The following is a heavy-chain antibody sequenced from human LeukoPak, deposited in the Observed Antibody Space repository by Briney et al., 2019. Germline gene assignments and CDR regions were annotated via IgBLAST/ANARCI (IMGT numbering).Heavy chain of an antibody. CDR3: AKDSGWILFDD. CDR1: GFTFSNHN. Sequence: GGSLRLSCAASGFTFSNHNMNWVRQAPGKGLEWVSYISSSSSTIYYADSVKGRFTISRDNSQNTMYLQMNSLRAEDTALYFCAKDSGWILFDDWGQGTLVTVSS. CDR2: ISSSSSTI. D-gene: IGHD2-2*03. J-gene: IGHJ4*02. V-gene: IGHV3-48*01.